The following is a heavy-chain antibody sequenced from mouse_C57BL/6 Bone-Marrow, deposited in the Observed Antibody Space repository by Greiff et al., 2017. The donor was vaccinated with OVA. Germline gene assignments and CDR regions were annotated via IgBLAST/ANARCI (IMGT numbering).Heavy chain of an antibody. CDR3: ARDPYSYYYAMDY. V-gene: IGHV3-6*01. J-gene: IGHJ4*01. CDR1: GYSITSGYY. Sequence: ESGPGLVKPSQSLSLTCSVTGYSITSGYYWNWIRQFPGNKLEWMGYISYDGSNNYNPSLKNRISITRDTSKNQFFLKLNSVTTEDTATYYCARDPYSYYYAMDYWGQGTSVTVSS. D-gene: IGHD2-12*01. CDR2: ISYDGSN.